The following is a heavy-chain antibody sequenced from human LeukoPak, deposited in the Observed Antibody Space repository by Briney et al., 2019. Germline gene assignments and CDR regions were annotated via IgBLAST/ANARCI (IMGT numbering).Heavy chain of an antibody. CDR1: GFTCSTSV. Sequence: SVKVSCKASGFTCSTSVKHWVRLTRGPRREWIGWIVVGSGSTNYAQNFQGRITLSRDMPTNTAYMEVSSLTSEDTATYYCAAELKVGDVYFDPWGQGTLVTVSS. D-gene: IGHD3-3*01. V-gene: IGHV1-58*02. CDR2: IVVGSGST. J-gene: IGHJ5*02. CDR3: AAELKVGDVYFDP.